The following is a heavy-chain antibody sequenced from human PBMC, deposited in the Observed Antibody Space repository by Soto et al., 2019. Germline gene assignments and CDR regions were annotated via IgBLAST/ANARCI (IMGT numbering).Heavy chain of an antibody. V-gene: IGHV3-23*01. D-gene: IGHD4-17*01. J-gene: IGHJ5*02. Sequence: TGGSLRLSCAASGFTFSSYAMSWVRQAPGKGLEWVSAISGSGGSTYYADSVKGRFTISRDNSKNTLYLQMNSLRAEDTAVYYCASGAGRTVTSYFWFDPWGQGTLVTVSS. CDR3: ASGAGRTVTSYFWFDP. CDR2: ISGSGGST. CDR1: GFTFSSYA.